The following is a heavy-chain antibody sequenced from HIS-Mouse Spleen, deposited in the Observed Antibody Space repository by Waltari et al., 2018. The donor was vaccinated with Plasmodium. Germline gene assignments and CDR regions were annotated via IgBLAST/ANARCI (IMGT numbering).Heavy chain of an antibody. J-gene: IGHJ4*02. CDR2: IYFSWCT. V-gene: IGHV4-39*07. Sequence: QLQLQESGPGLVKPSETLSLTCTVSGGSISSSSYYWGWIRQPPGKGLEWIGSIYFSWCTHYNPSLKGRVTISVDTSKNQFSLKLSSVAAADTAVYYCARDRITGTSYFDYWGQGTLVTVSS. CDR1: GGSISSSSYY. D-gene: IGHD1-7*01. CDR3: ARDRITGTSYFDY.